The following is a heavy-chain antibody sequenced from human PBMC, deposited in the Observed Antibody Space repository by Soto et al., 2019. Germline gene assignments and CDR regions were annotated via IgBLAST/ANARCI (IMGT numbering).Heavy chain of an antibody. CDR1: GYTFTSYY. J-gene: IGHJ6*03. D-gene: IGHD2-2*01. CDR2: INPSGGST. CDR3: AIRVDCSSTSCYWDYYYMDV. V-gene: IGHV1-46*03. Sequence: ASVKVSCKASGYTFTSYYMHWVRQAPGQGLEWMGIINPSGGSTSYAQKFQGRVTMTRDTSTSTVYMELSSLRSEDTAVYYCAIRVDCSSTSCYWDYYYMDVWGKGTTVTVSS.